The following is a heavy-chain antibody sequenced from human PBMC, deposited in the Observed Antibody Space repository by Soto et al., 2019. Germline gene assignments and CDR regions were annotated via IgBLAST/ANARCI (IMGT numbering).Heavy chain of an antibody. CDR2: INHSGST. D-gene: IGHD3-9*01. Sequence: SETLSLTCAVYGGSFSGYYCTWIRQPPGTGLEWIGEINHSGSTNYNPSLKSRVTISVDTSKNQFSLKLSSVTAADTAVYYCARGGRYYDILTGPDLRYNWFDPWGQGTLVTVSS. V-gene: IGHV4-34*01. J-gene: IGHJ5*02. CDR1: GGSFSGYY. CDR3: ARGGRYYDILTGPDLRYNWFDP.